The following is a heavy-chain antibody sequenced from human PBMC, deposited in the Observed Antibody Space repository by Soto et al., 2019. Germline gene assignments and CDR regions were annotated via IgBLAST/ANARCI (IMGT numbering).Heavy chain of an antibody. CDR1: GGSFSGYC. D-gene: IGHD3-3*01. CDR2: INHSGST. V-gene: IGHV4-34*01. Sequence: SETLSLTCAVYGGSFSGYCWSWIRQPPEKGLEWTQEINHSGSTNYNPSLKSRVTISVDTSKNQFSLKLSSVTAADTAVYYCARAGPHVRPLNYDFWSGYYTAFDYWGQGTLVTVSS. CDR3: ARAGPHVRPLNYDFWSGYYTAFDY. J-gene: IGHJ4*02.